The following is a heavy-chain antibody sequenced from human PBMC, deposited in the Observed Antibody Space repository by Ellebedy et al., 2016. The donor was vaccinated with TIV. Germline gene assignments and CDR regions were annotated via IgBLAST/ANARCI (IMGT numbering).Heavy chain of an antibody. Sequence: PGGSLRLSCAASGFTFSSYAMSWVRQARGKGLEWVSTISHTGSRTYYADSVEGRFTISRDNSKKTLYLQMNSLRAEDTAIYYCAKGRGGGSDSSAPRYYFDYWGLGTLVTVSS. CDR3: AKGRGGGSDSSAPRYYFDY. V-gene: IGHV3-23*01. D-gene: IGHD3-22*01. CDR2: ISHTGSRT. CDR1: GFTFSSYA. J-gene: IGHJ4*02.